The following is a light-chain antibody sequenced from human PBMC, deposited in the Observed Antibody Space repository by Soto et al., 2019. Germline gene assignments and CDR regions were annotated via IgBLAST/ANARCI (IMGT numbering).Light chain of an antibody. CDR3: QQYNYWPPVT. J-gene: IGKJ5*01. CDR1: QSVSSSH. V-gene: IGKV3-15*01. Sequence: EIVLTQSPGTLSLSPGERATLSCRASQSVSSSHLAWYQHKPGQAPRLLIYDAFSRATGIPARFSGSGSGTEFTLTISSLQSEDFALYFCQQYNYWPPVTFGQGTRLEIK. CDR2: DAF.